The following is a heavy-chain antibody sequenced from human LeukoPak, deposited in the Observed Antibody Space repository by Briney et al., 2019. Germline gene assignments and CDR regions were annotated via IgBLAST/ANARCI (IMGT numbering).Heavy chain of an antibody. D-gene: IGHD3-10*01. CDR3: ARDDEEFGELSWFDP. Sequence: ASVKVSCKASGYTFTSYYMHWVRQAPGQGLEWMGWISAYNSNTHYAQKLQGRVTMTTDTSTTTAYMELRSLRFDDTALYYCARDDEEFGELSWFDPWGQGTLVTVSS. CDR1: GYTFTSYY. J-gene: IGHJ5*02. CDR2: ISAYNSNT. V-gene: IGHV1-18*04.